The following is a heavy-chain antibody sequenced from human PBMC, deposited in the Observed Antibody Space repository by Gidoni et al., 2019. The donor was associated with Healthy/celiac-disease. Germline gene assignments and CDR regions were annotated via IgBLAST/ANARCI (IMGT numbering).Heavy chain of an antibody. CDR2: ISGIGGST. J-gene: IGHJ6*02. CDR3: ANTLVAATLYYYYGMDV. Sequence: EVQLLESGGGLVQPGGSLRLSCAASGFPFGSYAMSWVRQAPGKGLEWVSAISGIGGSTYYADSVKGRFTISRDNSKNTLYLQMNSLRAEDTAVYYCANTLVAATLYYYYGMDVWGQGTTVTVSS. D-gene: IGHD2-15*01. V-gene: IGHV3-23*01. CDR1: GFPFGSYA.